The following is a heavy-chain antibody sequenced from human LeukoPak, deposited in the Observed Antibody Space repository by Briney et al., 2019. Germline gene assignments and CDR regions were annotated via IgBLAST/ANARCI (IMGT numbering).Heavy chain of an antibody. J-gene: IGHJ4*02. V-gene: IGHV1-18*01. CDR3: ARHPALVTPPGGPDY. CDR2: ISAYNGDT. D-gene: IGHD2-8*02. Sequence: ASVKVSCKASGYTFARCGIAWVRQAPGRGLEWMGWISAYNGDTKFAQHLQDRVPLTTDAPTGTAYMAMRSLTSDATAPYYCARHPALVTPPGGPDYWGRGTLVTVSS. CDR1: GYTFARCG.